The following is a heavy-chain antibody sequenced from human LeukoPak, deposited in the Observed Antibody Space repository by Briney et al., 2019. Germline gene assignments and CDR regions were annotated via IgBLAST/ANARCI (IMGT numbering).Heavy chain of an antibody. D-gene: IGHD1-26*01. CDR2: VNPNSGGT. CDR3: ARGRRILVEDTNAGDYFDY. V-gene: IGHV1-2*02. CDR1: GYTFTGYY. Sequence: ASVNVSCKASGYTFTGYYILWVRQAPGQGLEWMGWVNPNSGGTYYAQKFQGRVTMTRDTSISTAYMELSRLRSDDTAVYYCARGRRILVEDTNAGDYFDYWGQGTLVTVSS. J-gene: IGHJ4*02.